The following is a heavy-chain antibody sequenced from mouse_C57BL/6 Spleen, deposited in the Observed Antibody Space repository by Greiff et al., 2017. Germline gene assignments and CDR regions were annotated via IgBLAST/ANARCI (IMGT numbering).Heavy chain of an antibody. V-gene: IGHV1-19*01. Sequence: VEPGASVKMSCKASGYTFTDYYMNWVKQSHGKSLEWIGVINPYNGGTSYNQKFKGKATLTVDKSSSTAYMELNSLTSEDSAVYYCARQNITDYFDYWGQGTTLTVSS. J-gene: IGHJ2*01. CDR2: INPYNGGT. CDR3: ARQNITDYFDY. CDR1: GYTFTDYY. D-gene: IGHD1-3*01.